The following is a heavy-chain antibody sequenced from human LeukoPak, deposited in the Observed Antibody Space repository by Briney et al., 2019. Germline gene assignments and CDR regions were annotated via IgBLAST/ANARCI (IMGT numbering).Heavy chain of an antibody. CDR1: GGSISSYY. D-gene: IGHD3-22*01. J-gene: IGHJ4*02. Sequence: SETLSLTCTVSGGSISSYYWSWIRQPPGKGLEWIGYIYYSGSTNYNPSLKSRVTISVDTSKNQFSLKLSSVTAADTAVYYCARLAYYCDSSGYYVFDYWGQGTLVTVSS. CDR3: ARLAYYCDSSGYYVFDY. CDR2: IYYSGST. V-gene: IGHV4-59*08.